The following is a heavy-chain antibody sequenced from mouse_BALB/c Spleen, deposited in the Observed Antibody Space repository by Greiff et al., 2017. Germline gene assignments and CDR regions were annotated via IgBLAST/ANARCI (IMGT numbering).Heavy chain of an antibody. Sequence: EVQLVESGGGLVKPGGSLKLSCAASGFTFSSYAMSWVRQTPEKRLEWVASISSGGSTYYPDSVKGRFTISRDNARNILYLQMSSLRSEDTAMYYCAREGGLDYWGQGTTLTVSS. V-gene: IGHV5-6-5*01. J-gene: IGHJ2*01. CDR1: GFTFSSYA. CDR3: AREGGLDY. CDR2: ISSGGST. D-gene: IGHD1-1*02.